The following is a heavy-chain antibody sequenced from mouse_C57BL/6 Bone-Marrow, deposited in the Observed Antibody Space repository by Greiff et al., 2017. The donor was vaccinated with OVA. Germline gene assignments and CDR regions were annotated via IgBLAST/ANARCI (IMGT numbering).Heavy chain of an antibody. Sequence: VQLQQSGAELVRPGTSVKVSCKASGYAFTNYLIEWVKQRPGQGLEWIGVINTGSGGTNYNEKFKGKATLTADKSSSTAYMQLSSLTSEDSAVYFCAREDLGYAMDYWGQGTSVTVSS. CDR3: AREDLGYAMDY. CDR1: GYAFTNYL. V-gene: IGHV1-54*01. CDR2: INTGSGGT. J-gene: IGHJ4*01.